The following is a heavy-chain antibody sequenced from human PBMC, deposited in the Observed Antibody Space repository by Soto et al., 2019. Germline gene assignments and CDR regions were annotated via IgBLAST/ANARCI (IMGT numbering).Heavy chain of an antibody. J-gene: IGHJ4*02. Sequence: QVHLQQWGAGLLKPSETLSLTCALSGGSFDGYYWSWIRQSPGKGLEWIGEIPHSGSTKYNPSLKSRVALSVDTSTKQFSLKMTSMTAAYRGVYFCSRGVDSWSGYLFWGQGTPVTVSS. D-gene: IGHD3-3*01. CDR2: IPHSGST. V-gene: IGHV4-34*01. CDR1: GGSFDGYY. CDR3: SRGVDSWSGYLF.